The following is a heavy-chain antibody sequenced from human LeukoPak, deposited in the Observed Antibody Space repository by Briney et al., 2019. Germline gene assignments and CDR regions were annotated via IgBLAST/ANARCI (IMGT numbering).Heavy chain of an antibody. CDR2: ISDTGNT. V-gene: IGHV3-23*01. CDR3: AKAPVTTCRGAFCYPFDY. Sequence: GGSLRLSCAASGFTLSSYAMSWVRQAPGKGLEWVSAISDTGNTYHADSVKGRFTISRDSSKNTLFLQMNRLRREDAAVYYCAKAPVTTCRGAFCYPFDYWGMGTLVTVSS. J-gene: IGHJ4*02. CDR1: GFTLSSYA. D-gene: IGHD2-15*01.